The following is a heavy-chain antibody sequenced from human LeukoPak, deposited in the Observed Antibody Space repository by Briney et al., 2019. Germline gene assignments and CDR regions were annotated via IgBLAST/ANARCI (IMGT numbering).Heavy chain of an antibody. Sequence: GGSLRLSCAASGFTFSSYSMNWVRQAPGKGLEWVSYITSSGTTIYYADSVKGRFTISRDNAKNSLYLQMNSLRAEDTAVYYCARGCGGSCRYFDYWAREPWSPSPQ. CDR2: ITSSGTTI. V-gene: IGHV3-48*04. CDR1: GFTFSSYS. J-gene: IGHJ4*02. D-gene: IGHD2-15*01. CDR3: ARGCGGSCRYFDY.